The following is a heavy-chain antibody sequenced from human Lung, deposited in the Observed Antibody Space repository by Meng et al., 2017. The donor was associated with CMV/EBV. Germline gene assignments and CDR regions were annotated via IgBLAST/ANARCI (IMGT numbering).Heavy chain of an antibody. J-gene: IGHJ6*02. CDR2: ISSSGSTI. V-gene: IGHV3-48*03. Sequence: GGSLRLXXAASGFTFSSYEMNWVRQAPGKGLEWVSYISSSGSTIYYADSVKGRFTISRDNAKNSLYLQMNSLRAEDTAVYYCARDIVSIFGVAKPYYYYYYGMDVWGQGTXVTVSS. D-gene: IGHD3-3*01. CDR3: ARDIVSIFGVAKPYYYYYYGMDV. CDR1: GFTFSSYE.